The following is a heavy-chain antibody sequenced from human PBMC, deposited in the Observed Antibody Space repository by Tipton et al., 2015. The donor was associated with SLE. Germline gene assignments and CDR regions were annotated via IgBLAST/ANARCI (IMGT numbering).Heavy chain of an antibody. CDR1: GGSISSSSYY. V-gene: IGHV4-39*07. CDR3: ARETSVYAFDI. CDR2: IYYSGST. J-gene: IGHJ3*02. Sequence: LRLSCTVSGGSISSSSYYWGWIRQPPGKGLEWIGSIYYSGSTYYNPSLKSRVTISVDTSKNQFSLKLSSVTAADTAVYYCARETSVYAFDIWGQGTMVTVSS. D-gene: IGHD5/OR15-5a*01.